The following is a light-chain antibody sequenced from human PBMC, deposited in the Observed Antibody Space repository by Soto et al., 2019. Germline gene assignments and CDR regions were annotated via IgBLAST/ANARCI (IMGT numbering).Light chain of an antibody. CDR2: KAS. CDR1: QSISSW. V-gene: IGKV1-5*03. Sequence: DIQMTQSPSTLSASVGDRVTITCRASQSISSWLAWYQQKPGKAPKLLIYKASSLESGVPSRFSGSGSGTDFTLSISRLEPEDFAVYYCQQYASSPLLTFGGGTKVDIK. CDR3: QQYASSPLLT. J-gene: IGKJ4*01.